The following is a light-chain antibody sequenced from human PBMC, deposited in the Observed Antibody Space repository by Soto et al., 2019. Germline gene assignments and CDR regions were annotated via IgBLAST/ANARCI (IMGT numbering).Light chain of an antibody. CDR3: LQYSSHPWT. V-gene: IGKV1-5*01. CDR2: DAS. Sequence: DIQMTQSPSSLSPSVGDRVTITCRASRSISDWLAWYQQKPGKAPELLIFDASNLKSGVSSRFSGSGSGTEFNLTISRLQTDDVATYECLQYSSHPWTFGQGTKVDIK. J-gene: IGKJ1*01. CDR1: RSISDW.